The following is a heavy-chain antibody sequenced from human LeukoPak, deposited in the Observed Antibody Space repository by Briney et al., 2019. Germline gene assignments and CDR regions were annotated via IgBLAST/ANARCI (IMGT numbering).Heavy chain of an antibody. V-gene: IGHV3-9*01. CDR1: GFTFNDYY. J-gene: IGHJ5*02. CDR2: ISWNSGNI. CDR3: GKDRHYYYSSGSFDP. D-gene: IGHD3-22*01. Sequence: GRSLRLSCAASGFTFNDYYMHWVRQAPGKGLEWVSRISWNSGNIGYADSVKGRFTISRDNAKNSLYLQMNSLRAEDTALYYCGKDRHYYYSSGSFDPWGQGTLVTVSS.